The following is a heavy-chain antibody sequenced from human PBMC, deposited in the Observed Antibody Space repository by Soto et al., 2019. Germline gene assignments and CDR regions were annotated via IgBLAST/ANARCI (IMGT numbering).Heavy chain of an antibody. CDR3: ARGVRYYDYIWGSYYYYMDV. CDR2: INPNSGGT. D-gene: IGHD3-16*01. J-gene: IGHJ6*03. Sequence: ASVKVSFKASGYTFTGYYMHWVRQAPGQGLEWMGWINPNSGGTNYAQKFQGWVTMTRDTSISTAYMELSRLGSDDTAVYYCARGVRYYDYIWGSYYYYMDVWGKGTTVTVSS. CDR1: GYTFTGYY. V-gene: IGHV1-2*04.